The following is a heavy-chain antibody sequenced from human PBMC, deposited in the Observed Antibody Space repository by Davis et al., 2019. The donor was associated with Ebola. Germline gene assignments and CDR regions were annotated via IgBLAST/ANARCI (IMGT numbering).Heavy chain of an antibody. Sequence: PSETLSLTCTVSGGSISTYHWTWIRQPPGKGLEWIGYVQNIGSTKYNPSLRSRVTLLVDTSKNQFSLEMSSVTAEDTAVYYCASRISFDYYGSGTYYNTVHYGMDVWGQGTTVTVSS. D-gene: IGHD3-10*01. CDR3: ASRISFDYYGSGTYYNTVHYGMDV. V-gene: IGHV4-59*01. CDR1: GGSISTYH. CDR2: VQNIGST. J-gene: IGHJ6*02.